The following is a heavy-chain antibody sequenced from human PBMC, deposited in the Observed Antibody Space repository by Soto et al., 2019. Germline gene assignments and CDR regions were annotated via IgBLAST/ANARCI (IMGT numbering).Heavy chain of an antibody. V-gene: IGHV1-3*01. D-gene: IGHD2-2*01. CDR3: ARDLGYCSSTSCYLDAFDI. J-gene: IGHJ3*02. Sequence: QVQLVQPGAEVKKPGASVKVSCKASGYTFTSYAMHWVRQAPGQRLEWMGWINAGNGNTKYSQKFQGRVTITRDTSASTAYMELSSLRSEDTAVYYCARDLGYCSSTSCYLDAFDIWGQGTMVTVSS. CDR1: GYTFTSYA. CDR2: INAGNGNT.